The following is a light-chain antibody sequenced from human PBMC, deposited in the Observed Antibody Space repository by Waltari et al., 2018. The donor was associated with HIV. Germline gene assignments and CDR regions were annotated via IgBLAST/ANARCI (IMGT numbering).Light chain of an antibody. CDR3: QQYFRIPPT. Sequence: DIVMTQSPDSLPVSLGERATLNSTSRRTILFSSDNRNYLAWYQQKPRQPPKLLISWASTRESGVPDRFSGSGSGTDFTLTITRLQAEDVAVYHCQQYFRIPPTFGGGTKVEIK. CDR2: WAS. CDR1: RTILFSSDNRNY. J-gene: IGKJ4*01. V-gene: IGKV4-1*01.